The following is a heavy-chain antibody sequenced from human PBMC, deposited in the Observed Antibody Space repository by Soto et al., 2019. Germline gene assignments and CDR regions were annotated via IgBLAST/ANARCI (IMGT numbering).Heavy chain of an antibody. V-gene: IGHV1-46*01. J-gene: IGHJ6*02. D-gene: IGHD2-15*01. CDR3: ARDNGGPYDGYCSGGSCYQSSHYYYYGMDV. CDR2: INPSGGST. Sequence: ASVKVSCKASGYTFTSYYMHWVRQAPGQGLEWMGIINPSGGSTSYAQKFQGRVTMTRDTSTSTVYMELSSLRSEDTAVYYCARDNGGPYDGYCSGGSCYQSSHYYYYGMDVWGQGPTVTVSS. CDR1: GYTFTSYY.